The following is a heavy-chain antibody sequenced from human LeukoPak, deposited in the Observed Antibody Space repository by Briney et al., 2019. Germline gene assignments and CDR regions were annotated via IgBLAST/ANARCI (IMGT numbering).Heavy chain of an antibody. CDR1: GFSLSTRGMC. J-gene: IGHJ4*02. CDR3: ARTRIAAAGKKYFDY. V-gene: IGHV2-70*11. D-gene: IGHD6-13*01. Sequence: ESGPALVKPTQTLTLTCTFSGFSLSTRGMCVSWIRQPPGKALEWLARIDWDDDKYYSTSLKTRLTISKDTSKNQVVLTMTNMDPVDTATYYCARTRIAAAGKKYFDYWGQGTLVTVSS. CDR2: IDWDDDK.